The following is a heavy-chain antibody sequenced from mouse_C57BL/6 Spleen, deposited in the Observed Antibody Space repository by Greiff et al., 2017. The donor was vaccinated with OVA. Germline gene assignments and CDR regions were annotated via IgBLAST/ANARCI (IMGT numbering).Heavy chain of an antibody. CDR3: ARFPYYYGSSTGDAMDY. Sequence: QVQLQQPGAELVKPGASVKMSCKASGYTFTSYWITWVKQRPGQGLEWIGDIYPGSGSTNYNEKFKSKATLTVDTSSSTAYMQLSSLTSEDSAVYYCARFPYYYGSSTGDAMDYWGQGTSVTVSS. CDR2: IYPGSGST. D-gene: IGHD1-1*01. CDR1: GYTFTSYW. J-gene: IGHJ4*01. V-gene: IGHV1-55*01.